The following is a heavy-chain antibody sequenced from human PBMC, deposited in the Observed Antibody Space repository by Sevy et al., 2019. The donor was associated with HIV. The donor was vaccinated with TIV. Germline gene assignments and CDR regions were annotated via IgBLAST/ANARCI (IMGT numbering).Heavy chain of an antibody. D-gene: IGHD2-15*01. V-gene: IGHV3-48*03. CDR3: ARGGRRLDVYNRKDTFDI. J-gene: IGHJ3*02. Sequence: GGSLRLSCAASGFTFSSYEMNWVRQAPGKGLEWLSHISSSGSSMYYADSVKGRFTISRDNAKNSLYLQMNSLRAEDTVVYYCARGGRRLDVYNRKDTFDIWGQGTMVTVSS. CDR1: GFTFSSYE. CDR2: ISSSGSSM.